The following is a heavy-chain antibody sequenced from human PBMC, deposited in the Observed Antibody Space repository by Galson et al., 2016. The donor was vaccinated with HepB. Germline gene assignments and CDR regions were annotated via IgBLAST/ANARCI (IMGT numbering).Heavy chain of an antibody. CDR3: ARAGGSYSGDPYDAFDI. J-gene: IGHJ3*02. CDR1: GFTFSTYA. D-gene: IGHD1-26*01. CDR2: VSSDGSKQ. V-gene: IGHV3-30*04. Sequence: SLRLSCAASGFTFSTYAMHWVRQAPGKGLEWVAVVSSDGSKQFYADSVRGRLTISRDNSKNTVYVQFHSLTSDDAASYYCARAGGSYSGDPYDAFDIWGQGTMVTVSS.